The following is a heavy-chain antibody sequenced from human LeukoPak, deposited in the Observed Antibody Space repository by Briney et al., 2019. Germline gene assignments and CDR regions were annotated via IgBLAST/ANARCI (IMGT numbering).Heavy chain of an antibody. V-gene: IGHV3-48*04. CDR3: YKNGWLDY. Sequence: PGGSLRLSCAASGFTFSFQKMNWARQAPGKGLEWVAYISTSGDPTKYVDSVGGRFTISRDNAEDSLYLQMNSLRGEDTAVFYCYKNGWLDYWGQGILVTVSS. D-gene: IGHD6-19*01. J-gene: IGHJ4*02. CDR2: ISTSGDPT. CDR1: GFTFSFQK.